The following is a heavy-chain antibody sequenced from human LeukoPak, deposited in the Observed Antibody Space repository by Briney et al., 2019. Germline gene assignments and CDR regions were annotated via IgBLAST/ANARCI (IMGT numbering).Heavy chain of an antibody. V-gene: IGHV6-1*01. CDR2: TYYRSKWYY. Sequence: SQTLSLTCAISGDSVSSISVAWNWIRQSPSRGLEWLGRTYYRSKWYYEYAVSVESRINISPDTSKNQFSLQLTSVTPEDTAVYYCSLARSEYHYGMDVWGQGTTVTVSS. CDR3: SLARSEYHYGMDV. CDR1: GDSVSSISVA. J-gene: IGHJ6*02.